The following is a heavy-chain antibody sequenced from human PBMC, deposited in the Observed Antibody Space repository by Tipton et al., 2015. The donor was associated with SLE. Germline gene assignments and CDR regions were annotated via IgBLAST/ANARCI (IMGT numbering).Heavy chain of an antibody. CDR3: ARVLRFLEWSRGDYSFSYMDV. D-gene: IGHD3-3*01. J-gene: IGHJ6*03. CDR1: GASISSSNYH. V-gene: IGHV4-39*07. CDR2: LYYGGNT. Sequence: TLSLTCTVSGASISSSNYHWVWIRQLPGKGLEWIGNLYYGGNTDYNPSLMSRVTISADATKNQFSLKLSSVTAADTAVYYCARVLRFLEWSRGDYSFSYMDVWGKGTTVTVSS.